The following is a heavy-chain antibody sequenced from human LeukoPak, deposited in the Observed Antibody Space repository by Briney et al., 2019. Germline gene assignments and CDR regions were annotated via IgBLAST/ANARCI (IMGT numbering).Heavy chain of an antibody. D-gene: IGHD3-22*01. J-gene: IGHJ4*02. CDR2: INHSGST. Sequence: SETLSLTCAVYGGSFNNYYWSWIRQPPGKGLEWIGEINHSGSTNYNPSLKSRLTISVDTPKNQFSLKLSSVTAADTAVYYCARGTYYFDISAHETDDYWGQGTLVTVSS. CDR1: GGSFNNYY. V-gene: IGHV4-34*01. CDR3: ARGTYYFDISAHETDDY.